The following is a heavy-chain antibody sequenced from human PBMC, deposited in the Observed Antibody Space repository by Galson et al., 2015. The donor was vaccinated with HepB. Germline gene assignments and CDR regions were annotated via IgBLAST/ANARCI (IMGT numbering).Heavy chain of an antibody. V-gene: IGHV3-30*18. D-gene: IGHD3-22*01. J-gene: IGHJ6*02. CDR1: RFTFSNYG. Sequence: SLRLSCAASRFTFSNYGMHWVRQAPGKGLEWVAVISYDGKNKNYADSVKGRFTISRDNSKNRLFLQMNTLRAEDTAVYYCVKDWRHYYNDSSGYYLDYYCGMDVWGQGTTVTVSS. CDR2: ISYDGKNK. CDR3: VKDWRHYYNDSSGYYLDYYCGMDV.